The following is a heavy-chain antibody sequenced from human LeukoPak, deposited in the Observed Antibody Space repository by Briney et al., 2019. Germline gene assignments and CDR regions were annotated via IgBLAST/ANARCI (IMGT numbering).Heavy chain of an antibody. Sequence: ASVKVSCKVSGYTLTELSMHWVRQAPGKGLEWMGGFDPEDGETIYAQKFQGRVTMTEDTSTDTAYMELSSLRSEDTTVYYCATVYSSGWYYYFDYWGQGTLVTVSS. CDR1: GYTLTELS. J-gene: IGHJ4*02. CDR3: ATVYSSGWYYYFDY. CDR2: FDPEDGET. D-gene: IGHD6-19*01. V-gene: IGHV1-24*01.